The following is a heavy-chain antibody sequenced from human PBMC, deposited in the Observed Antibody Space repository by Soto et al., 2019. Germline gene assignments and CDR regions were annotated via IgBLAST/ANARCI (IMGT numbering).Heavy chain of an antibody. J-gene: IGHJ4*02. CDR1: GFTFSSYA. CDR2: ISYDGSNK. Sequence: QVQLVESGGGVVQPGRSLRLSCAASGFTFSSYAMHWVRQAPGKGLEWVAVISYDGSNKYYADSVKGRFTISRDNSKNTLYLQMNSLRAEDTAVYYCAKDPLRFLEWLSDYFDYWGQGTLVTVSS. D-gene: IGHD3-3*01. CDR3: AKDPLRFLEWLSDYFDY. V-gene: IGHV3-30-3*01.